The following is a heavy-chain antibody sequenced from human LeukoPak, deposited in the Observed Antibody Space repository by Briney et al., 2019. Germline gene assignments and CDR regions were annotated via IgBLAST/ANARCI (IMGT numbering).Heavy chain of an antibody. CDR1: GGTFSSYA. J-gene: IGHJ4*02. Sequence: GASVKVSYKASGGTFSSYAISWVRQAPGQGLEWMGRIIPIFGIANYAQKFQGRVTITADKSTSTAYMELSSLRSEDTAVYYCASASESLDYWGQGTLVTVSS. V-gene: IGHV1-69*04. CDR2: IIPIFGIA. CDR3: ASASESLDY.